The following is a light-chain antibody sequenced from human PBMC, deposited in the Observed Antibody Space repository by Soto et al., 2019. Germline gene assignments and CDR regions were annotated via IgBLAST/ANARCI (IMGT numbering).Light chain of an antibody. CDR2: GAS. CDR3: QQYGSSPL. V-gene: IGKV3-20*01. CDR1: QSVSSSY. Sequence: EIVLTQSPGTLSLSPGERATLSCRASQSVSSSYLAWYQQKPGQAPRLLIYGASSRATGIPDRFSGSGSGTDFTLTISRLEPEDFAVYYCQQYGSSPLFGAVTKVDIK. J-gene: IGKJ3*01.